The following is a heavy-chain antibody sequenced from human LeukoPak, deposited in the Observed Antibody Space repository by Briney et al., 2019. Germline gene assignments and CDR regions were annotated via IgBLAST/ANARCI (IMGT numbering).Heavy chain of an antibody. CDR1: GYTLTELS. V-gene: IGHV1-24*01. D-gene: IGHD3-22*01. J-gene: IGHJ3*02. CDR3: ATSNYYDSSGYYGDAFDI. CDR2: FDPEDGET. Sequence: ASVKVSCKVSGYTLTELSMHWVRQAPGKGLGWMGGFDPEDGETIYAQKFQCRVTMTEDTSTDTAYMELSSLRSEDTAVYYCATSNYYDSSGYYGDAFDIWGQGTMVTVSS.